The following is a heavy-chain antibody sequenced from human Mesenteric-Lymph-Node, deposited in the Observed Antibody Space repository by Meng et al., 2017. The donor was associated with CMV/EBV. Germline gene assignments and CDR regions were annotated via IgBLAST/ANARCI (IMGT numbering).Heavy chain of an antibody. V-gene: IGHV1-69*01. D-gene: IGHD2-15*01. J-gene: IGHJ4*02. CDR3: AREGARGPKNPFDY. CDR1: YT. Sequence: YTISWVRQAPGQGLEWMGGIIPLIGTGNYAQKFQGRVTITADESTSTAYMELSSLRSEDTAVYYCAREGARGPKNPFDYWGQGTLVTVSS. CDR2: IIPLIGTG.